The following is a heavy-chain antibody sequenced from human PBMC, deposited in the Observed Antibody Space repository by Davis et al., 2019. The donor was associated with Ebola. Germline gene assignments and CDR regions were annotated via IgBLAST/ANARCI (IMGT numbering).Heavy chain of an antibody. Sequence: GESLKISCAASGFTFSSYAMSWVRQAPGKGLEWVSAISGSGGSTYYADSVKGRFTIPRDNSKNTLYLQMNSLRAEDTAVYYCAKGLDSSSWWDAFDIWGQGTMVTVSS. CDR3: AKGLDSSSWWDAFDI. D-gene: IGHD6-13*01. CDR2: ISGSGGST. V-gene: IGHV3-23*01. J-gene: IGHJ3*02. CDR1: GFTFSSYA.